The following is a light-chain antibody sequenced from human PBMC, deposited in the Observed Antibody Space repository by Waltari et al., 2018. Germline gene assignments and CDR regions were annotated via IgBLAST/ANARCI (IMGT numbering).Light chain of an antibody. CDR3: MQALQTPMYT. CDR2: LGS. CDR1: TSLLHSNGYNY. Sequence: DIVMTQSPLSLPVTPGEPASISCRSSTSLLHSNGYNYLDWYLQKPGQSPQLLIYLGSNRASGVPDRFSGSGSGTDFTLKSSRVEAEDVGVYYCMQALQTPMYTFGQGTKLEIK. J-gene: IGKJ2*01. V-gene: IGKV2-28*01.